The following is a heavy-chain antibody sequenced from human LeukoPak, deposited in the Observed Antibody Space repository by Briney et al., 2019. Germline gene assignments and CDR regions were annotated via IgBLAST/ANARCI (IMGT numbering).Heavy chain of an antibody. V-gene: IGHV3-7*01. CDR3: ATRYYHDTSGYSFDN. CDR2: IKQEGSEK. D-gene: IGHD3-22*01. Sequence: GGSLRLSCAASGFIFRSYWMSWVRQAPGKGLEGVADIKQEGSEKYYADSVKGRFTISRDDAKNSLYLEMSSLRAEDTAVYYCATRYYHDTSGYSFDNWGQGTLVAVS. CDR1: GFIFRSYW. J-gene: IGHJ4*02.